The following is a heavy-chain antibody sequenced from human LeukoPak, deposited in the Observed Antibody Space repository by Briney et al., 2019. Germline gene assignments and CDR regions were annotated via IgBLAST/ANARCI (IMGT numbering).Heavy chain of an antibody. D-gene: IGHD1-26*01. CDR2: IYHSGST. J-gene: IGHJ6*03. CDR3: ARDGSYSWYYYYYYMDV. CDR1: GYSISGGYY. V-gene: IGHV4-38-2*02. Sequence: SETLSLTCTVSGYSISGGYYWGWIRQPPGKGLEWIGSIYHSGSTYYNPSLKSRVTISVDTSKNQFSLKLSSVTAADTAVYYCARDGSYSWYYYYYYMDVWGKGTTVTVSS.